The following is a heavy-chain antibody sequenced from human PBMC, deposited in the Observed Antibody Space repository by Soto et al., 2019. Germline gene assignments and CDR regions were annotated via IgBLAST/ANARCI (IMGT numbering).Heavy chain of an antibody. CDR3: ARHNFFCGGDCNSSGMDV. CDR1: GYTFTDYW. V-gene: IGHV5-51*01. D-gene: IGHD2-21*02. J-gene: IGHJ6*02. Sequence: PGESLKISCKGSGYTFTDYWIGWVRQLPGKGLEWMGIIYPGDSDTRYSPSFQGHVTITVDKSTSTAYLQWNTLKASDTAMYYCARHNFFCGGDCNSSGMDVWGQGTTVTV. CDR2: IYPGDSDT.